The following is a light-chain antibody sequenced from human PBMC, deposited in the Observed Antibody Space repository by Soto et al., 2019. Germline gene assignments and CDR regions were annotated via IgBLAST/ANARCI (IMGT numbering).Light chain of an antibody. CDR3: CSYAGTYTVV. V-gene: IGLV2-11*01. Sequence: QSVLTQPRSVSGSPGQSVTISCTGTSSDVGGYKYVSWYQQHPGKAPKLMIYDVNKRPSGVPDRFSGSKSGNTASLTISGLQAEDEADYYCCSYAGTYTVVFGGGTKLTVL. CDR2: DVN. CDR1: SSDVGGYKY. J-gene: IGLJ2*01.